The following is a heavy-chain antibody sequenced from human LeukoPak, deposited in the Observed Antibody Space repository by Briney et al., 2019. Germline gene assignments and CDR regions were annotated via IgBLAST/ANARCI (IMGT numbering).Heavy chain of an antibody. CDR2: ISYDGSNK. D-gene: IGHD6-6*01. V-gene: IGHV3-30-3*01. CDR1: GFTFSSYA. Sequence: GRSLRLSCAASGFTFSSYAMHWVRQAPGKGLEWVAVISYDGSNKYYADSVKGRFTISRDNSKNTLYLQMSSLKSEDTAVYYCARYSSSSSLDYWGQGTLVTVSS. J-gene: IGHJ4*02. CDR3: ARYSSSSSLDY.